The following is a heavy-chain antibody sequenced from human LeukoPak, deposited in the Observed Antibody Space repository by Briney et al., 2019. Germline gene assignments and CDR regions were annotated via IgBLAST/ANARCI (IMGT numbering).Heavy chain of an antibody. CDR1: GGTLSSYA. CDR3: ARAGAYCGGDCYLVEYYFDY. Sequence: GASVKVSCKASGGTLSSYAISWVRQAPGQGLEWMGGIIPIFGTANYAQKFQGRVTITTDESTSTAYMELSSLRSEDTAVYYCARAGAYCGGDCYLVEYYFDYWGQGTLVTVSS. CDR2: IIPIFGTA. D-gene: IGHD2-21*02. V-gene: IGHV1-69*05. J-gene: IGHJ4*02.